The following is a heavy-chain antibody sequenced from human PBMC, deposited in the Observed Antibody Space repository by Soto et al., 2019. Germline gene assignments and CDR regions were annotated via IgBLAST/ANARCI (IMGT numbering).Heavy chain of an antibody. J-gene: IGHJ6*02. Sequence: ASVKVSCKPSGYSFSDYFIQWVRQAPGQGLEWVAWINPKTAATNYAKKFQGRVSLTWDTSSTTAYLELTRLRPDDTAVYYCARIKWGLNYYNGMDVWGQGTTVTVSS. CDR1: GYSFSDYF. V-gene: IGHV1-2*02. CDR3: ARIKWGLNYYNGMDV. CDR2: INPKTAAT. D-gene: IGHD1-26*01.